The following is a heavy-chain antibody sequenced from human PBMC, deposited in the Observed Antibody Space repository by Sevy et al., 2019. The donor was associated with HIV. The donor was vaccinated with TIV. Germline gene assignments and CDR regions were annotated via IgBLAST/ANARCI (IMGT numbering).Heavy chain of an antibody. CDR2: INHSGST. CDR1: GGSFSGYY. J-gene: IGHJ1*01. CDR3: ARGHASKYFQH. Sequence: SESLSLTCAVYGGSFSGYYWSCIRQPPGKGLEWIGEINHSGSTNYNPSLKSRVTISVDTSKNQFSLKLSSVTAADTAVYYCARGHASKYFQHWGQGTKVTVSS. D-gene: IGHD6-6*01. V-gene: IGHV4-34*01.